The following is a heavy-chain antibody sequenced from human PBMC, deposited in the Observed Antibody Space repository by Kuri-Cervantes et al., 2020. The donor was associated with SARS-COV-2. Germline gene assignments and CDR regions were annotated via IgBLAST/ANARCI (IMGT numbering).Heavy chain of an antibody. J-gene: IGHJ3*02. CDR1: GYTLTTYG. D-gene: IGHD2-2*01. CDR2: ISAYNGNT. V-gene: IGHV1-18*04. CDR3: ARPRGIVVVPAAMGGAFDI. Sequence: ASVKVSCKASGYTLTTYGITWVRQAPGQGLEWMGWISAYNGNTNYAQKLQGRVTMTTDTSTSTAYMELRSLRSDDTAVYYCARPRGIVVVPAAMGGAFDIWGQGTMVTVSS.